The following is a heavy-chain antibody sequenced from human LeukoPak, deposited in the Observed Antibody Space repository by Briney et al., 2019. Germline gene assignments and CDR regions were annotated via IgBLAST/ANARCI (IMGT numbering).Heavy chain of an antibody. D-gene: IGHD6-19*01. V-gene: IGHV1-18*01. CDR1: GYIFMNYG. CDR3: ARVRVYRDGWYGDY. Sequence: ASVKVSCKASGYIFMNYGISWVRQAPGQGLEWMGWTSAYSGNTKYGQKFQGRVTMTTDTPTNTAYMELRSLRSDDTAVYYCARVRVYRDGWYGDYWGQGTLVTVSS. J-gene: IGHJ4*02. CDR2: TSAYSGNT.